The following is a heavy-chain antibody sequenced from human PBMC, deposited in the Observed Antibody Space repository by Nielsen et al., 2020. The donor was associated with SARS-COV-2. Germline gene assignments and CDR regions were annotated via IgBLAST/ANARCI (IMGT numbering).Heavy chain of an antibody. CDR2: ISSSYGYT. D-gene: IGHD5-18*01. J-gene: IGHJ4*02. V-gene: IGHV3-11*05. Sequence: GSLRLSCAASGFTFSDYYMSWIRQAPGKGLEWVSYISSSYGYTNYADSVKGRFTISRDNAKNSLFLQMNTLTAEDTAVYYCARVTGSGYITNHFDYWGQGMLVTVSS. CDR3: ARVTGSGYITNHFDY. CDR1: GFTFSDYY.